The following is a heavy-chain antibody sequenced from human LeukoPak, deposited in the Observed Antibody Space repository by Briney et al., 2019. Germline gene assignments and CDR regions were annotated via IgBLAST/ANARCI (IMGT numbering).Heavy chain of an antibody. D-gene: IGHD3-22*01. Sequence: PGESLRLSCAASGFTVSSNYMSWVRQAPGKGLEWVSAIYTGGSTYYAGSVKGRFTISRDNSKNMLYLQMNSLRAEDTAVYYCARNLYYYDSSGYYYYWGQGTLVTVSS. V-gene: IGHV3-66*01. CDR1: GFTVSSNY. CDR3: ARNLYYYDSSGYYYY. CDR2: IYTGGST. J-gene: IGHJ4*02.